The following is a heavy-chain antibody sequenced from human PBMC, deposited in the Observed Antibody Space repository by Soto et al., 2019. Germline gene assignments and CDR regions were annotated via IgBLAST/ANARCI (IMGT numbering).Heavy chain of an antibody. CDR3: ARDQDGAGGSYSFDY. J-gene: IGHJ4*02. CDR2: ISSSSSYI. V-gene: IGHV3-21*01. Sequence: GGSLRLSCEASGFTFSSYALSWVRQTPGKGLEWVSSISSSSSYIYYADSVKGRFTISRDNAKNSLYLQMNSLRAEDTAVYYCARDQDGAGGSYSFDYWGQGTLVTVSS. D-gene: IGHD1-26*01. CDR1: GFTFSSYA.